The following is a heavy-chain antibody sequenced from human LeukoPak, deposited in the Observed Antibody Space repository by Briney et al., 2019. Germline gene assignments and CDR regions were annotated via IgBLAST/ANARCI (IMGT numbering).Heavy chain of an antibody. V-gene: IGHV3-30*02. CDR3: AKDQAPKATMIVVVITTFDY. CDR2: IRYDGSNE. D-gene: IGHD3-22*01. J-gene: IGHJ4*02. Sequence: GGSLRLSCAASGFTFTSHTMNWVRQAPGKGLEWVAFIRYDGSNEYYADSVKGRFTNSRDNSKNTLYLQMNSLRAEDTAVYYCAKDQAPKATMIVVVITTFDYWGQGTLVTVSS. CDR1: GFTFTSHT.